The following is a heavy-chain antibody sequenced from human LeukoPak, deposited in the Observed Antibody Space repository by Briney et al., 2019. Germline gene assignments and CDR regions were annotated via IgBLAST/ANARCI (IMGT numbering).Heavy chain of an antibody. CDR1: GFTVSSNY. D-gene: IGHD6-13*01. CDR3: ARAWQQLVPFDY. J-gene: IGHJ4*02. CDR2: IYSGGST. V-gene: IGHV3-66*01. Sequence: GGSLRLSCAASGFTVSSNYMSWVRQAPGKGLDWVSVIYSGGSTYYEDSVKGRFTISRDNSKTTLYLQINSLRAEDTAVYYCARAWQQLVPFDYWGQGTLVTVSS.